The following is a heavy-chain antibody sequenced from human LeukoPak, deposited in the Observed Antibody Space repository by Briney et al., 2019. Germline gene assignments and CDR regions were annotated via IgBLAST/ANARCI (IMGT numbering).Heavy chain of an antibody. V-gene: IGHV3-33*01. J-gene: IGHJ4*02. CDR2: IWYDGGNK. CDR3: ARDRAATRVFDY. D-gene: IGHD2-15*01. CDR1: GFTFSSYD. Sequence: PGRSLRLSCAASGFTFSSYDMHWVRQAPGKGLEWVAVIWYDGGNKYFADSVKGRFTISRDNSKNTLYLQMNSLSTEDTAVYYCARDRAATRVFDYWGQRTLVTVSS.